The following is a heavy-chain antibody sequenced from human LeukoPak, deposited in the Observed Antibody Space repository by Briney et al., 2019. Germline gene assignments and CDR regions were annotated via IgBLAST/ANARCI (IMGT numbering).Heavy chain of an antibody. D-gene: IGHD1-1*01. CDR2: ISPASGAT. CDR3: LNEHGG. V-gene: IGHV1-2*02. Sequence: ASVRVSCKASGYTFTGSYMHWVRQAPGQGFEWIGWISPASGATKYAQNFQGRVTLTTDTSVTTAYMELSSLTSDDTASYYCLNEHGGWGQGTPVTVSS. J-gene: IGHJ4*02. CDR1: GYTFTGSY.